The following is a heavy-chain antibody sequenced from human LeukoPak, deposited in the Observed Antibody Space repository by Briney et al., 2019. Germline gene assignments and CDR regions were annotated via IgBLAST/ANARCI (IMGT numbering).Heavy chain of an antibody. Sequence: SVKVSCKASGGTFSSYAISWVRQAPGQGLEWMGRIIPILGIANYAQKFQGRVTITADKSTSTAYMELSSLRSEDTAVYYCARDRGTGFFKYGMDVWGQGTTVTVSS. J-gene: IGHJ6*02. CDR3: ARDRGTGFFKYGMDV. CDR1: GGTFSSYA. D-gene: IGHD3-10*01. V-gene: IGHV1-69*04. CDR2: IIPILGIA.